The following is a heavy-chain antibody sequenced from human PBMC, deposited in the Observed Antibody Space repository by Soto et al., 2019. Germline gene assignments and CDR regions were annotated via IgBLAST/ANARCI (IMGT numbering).Heavy chain of an antibody. V-gene: IGHV4-39*01. CDR1: GGSISSSSYY. CDR3: ARIGSGFGLRLGVIDY. CDR2: IYYSGST. D-gene: IGHD5-12*01. Sequence: PSETLSLTCTVSGGSISSSSYYWGWIRQPPGKGLEWIGSIYYSGSTYYNPSLKSRVTISVDTSKNQFSLKLSSVTAADTAVYYCARIGSGFGLRLGVIDYWGQGTLVTVSS. J-gene: IGHJ4*02.